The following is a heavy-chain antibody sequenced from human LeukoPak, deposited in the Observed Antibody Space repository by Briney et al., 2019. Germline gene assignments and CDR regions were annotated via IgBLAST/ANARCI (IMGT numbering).Heavy chain of an antibody. CDR3: ASDYCSGGSCYFDY. CDR1: GFTFSSYS. Sequence: PGGSLRLSCAASGFTFSSYSMNWVRQAPGKGLEWVSSISSSSTYIYYADSVKGRFTISRDNAKNSLYLQMNSLRAEDTAVYYCASDYCSGGSCYFDYWGQGTLVTVSS. D-gene: IGHD2-15*01. V-gene: IGHV3-21*01. CDR2: ISSSSTYI. J-gene: IGHJ4*02.